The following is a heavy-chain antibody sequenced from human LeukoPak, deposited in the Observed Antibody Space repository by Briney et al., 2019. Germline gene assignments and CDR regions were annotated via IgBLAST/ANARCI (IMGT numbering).Heavy chain of an antibody. J-gene: IGHJ6*03. CDR3: ARGGGSIAVDRTAYYYYYMDV. V-gene: IGHV1-69*06. Sequence: SVKVSCKASGGTFSSYAISWVRQAPGQGLEWMGGIIPIFGTANYAQKFQGRVTITAVKSTSTDYMELSSLRSEDTAVYYCARGGGSIAVDRTAYYYYYMDVWGKGTTVTVSS. CDR2: IIPIFGTA. CDR1: GGTFSSYA. D-gene: IGHD6-19*01.